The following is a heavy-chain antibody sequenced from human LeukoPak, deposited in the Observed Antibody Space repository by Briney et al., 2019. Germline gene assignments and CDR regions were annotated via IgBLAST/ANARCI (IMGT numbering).Heavy chain of an antibody. V-gene: IGHV4-39*07. J-gene: IGHJ5*02. D-gene: IGHD3-10*01. Sequence: PSETLSLTCTVSGGSISSSSYYWGWIRQPPGKGLEWIGSIYYSGSTYYNPSLKSRVTISVDTSKNQFSLKLSSVTAADTAVYYCARESKVLYYPVNWFDPWGQGTLVTVSS. CDR1: GGSISSSSYY. CDR3: ARESKVLYYPVNWFDP. CDR2: IYYSGST.